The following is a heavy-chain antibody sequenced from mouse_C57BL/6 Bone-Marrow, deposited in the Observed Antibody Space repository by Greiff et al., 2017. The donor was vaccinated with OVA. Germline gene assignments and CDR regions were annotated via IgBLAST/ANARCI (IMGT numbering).Heavy chain of an antibody. CDR3: ASEIYDEDFDY. Sequence: QVQLKESGPGLVAPSQSLSITCTVSGFSLTSYGVDWVRQSPGKGLEWLGVIWGVGSTNYNSALKSRLSISKDNYKSHVFLKKNSLQTDDTAMYYCASEIYDEDFDYWGQGTTLTVSS. D-gene: IGHD2-12*01. CDR2: IWGVGST. J-gene: IGHJ2*01. V-gene: IGHV2-6*01. CDR1: GFSLTSYG.